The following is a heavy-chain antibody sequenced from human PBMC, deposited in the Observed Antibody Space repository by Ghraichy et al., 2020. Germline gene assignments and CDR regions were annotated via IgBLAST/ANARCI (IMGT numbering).Heavy chain of an antibody. D-gene: IGHD6-6*01. V-gene: IGHV3-11*01. CDR3: ATMSIRPGPTYYFSL. Sequence: GGSLRLSCAGSDNVFSDYHLTWIRQSPGKGLEWLSYITGSSSRSSVMFYADSVKGRFTIARDDAKKSLFLQMDNLRVDDKAVYYCATMSIRPGPTYYFSLWGPGVLVTVSS. CDR2: ITGSSSRSSVM. CDR1: DNVFSDYH. J-gene: IGHJ4*02.